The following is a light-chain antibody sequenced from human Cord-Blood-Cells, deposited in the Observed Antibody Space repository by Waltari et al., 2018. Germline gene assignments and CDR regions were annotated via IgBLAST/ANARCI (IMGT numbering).Light chain of an antibody. Sequence: QTVVTQEPSLTVSPGETVTLTCASSTGAVTSVYYPNWFQQKSDQAPRALIYRTSNKHSCTPARFAGSLLGGKAALTLSGVQPEDEAEYDCLLYYGGARVFGGGTKLTVL. J-gene: IGLJ3*02. CDR2: RTS. CDR1: TGAVTSVYY. V-gene: IGLV7-43*01. CDR3: LLYYGGARV.